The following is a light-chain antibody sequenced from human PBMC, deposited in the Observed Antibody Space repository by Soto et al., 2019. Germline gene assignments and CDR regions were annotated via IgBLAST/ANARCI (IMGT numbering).Light chain of an antibody. CDR2: GAS. J-gene: IGKJ1*01. V-gene: IGKV3-15*01. CDR3: QQRSNWPRT. Sequence: EIVMTQSPATLSVSPGDRATLSCRASQSVSSNLAWYQQKPGQAPRLLIYGASTRATGIPARFSGSGSGTEFTLTISSLQSEDFAVYYCQQRSNWPRTFGQGTKV. CDR1: QSVSSN.